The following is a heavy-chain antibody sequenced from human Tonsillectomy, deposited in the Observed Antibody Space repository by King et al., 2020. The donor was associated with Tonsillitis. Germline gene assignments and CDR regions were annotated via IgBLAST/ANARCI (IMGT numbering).Heavy chain of an antibody. V-gene: IGHV3-66*01. CDR2: IYSGGST. CDR1: GFTVSDNY. Sequence: VQLVESGGGLVQPGGSLRLSCAASGFTVSDNYIGWVRQAPGKGLEWVSVIYSGGSTYYADSVKDRFTISRDISKNTVYLRMTSLSAEDTAVYYCARDGPQRPLTSPWGQGTLVTVSS. CDR3: ARDGPQRPLTSP. J-gene: IGHJ5*02.